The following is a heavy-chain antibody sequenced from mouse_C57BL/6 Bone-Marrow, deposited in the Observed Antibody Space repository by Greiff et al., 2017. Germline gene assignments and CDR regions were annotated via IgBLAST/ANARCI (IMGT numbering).Heavy chain of an antibody. CDR3: ARRGLTGTLYYFDY. Sequence: EVQLQQSGPELVKPGASVKISCKASGYTFTDYNMHWVKQSHGKSLEWIGYINPNNGGTSYNQKFKGKATLTVNKSSSTAYMELRSLTSEDSAVYYCARRGLTGTLYYFDYWGQGTTLTVSS. D-gene: IGHD4-1*01. CDR1: GYTFTDYN. J-gene: IGHJ2*01. V-gene: IGHV1-22*01. CDR2: INPNNGGT.